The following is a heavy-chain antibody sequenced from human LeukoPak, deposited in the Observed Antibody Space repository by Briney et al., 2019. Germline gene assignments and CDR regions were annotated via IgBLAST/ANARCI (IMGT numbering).Heavy chain of an antibody. CDR1: GFTFSSYW. Sequence: GGSLRLSCAASGFTFSSYWMSWVRQAPGKGLEWVANIKQDGSEKYYVDSVKGRFTTSRDNAKNSLYLQMNSLRAEDTAVYYCARDADTAMVLVEFDYWGQGTLVTVSS. CDR2: IKQDGSEK. J-gene: IGHJ4*02. V-gene: IGHV3-7*01. CDR3: ARDADTAMVLVEFDY. D-gene: IGHD5-18*01.